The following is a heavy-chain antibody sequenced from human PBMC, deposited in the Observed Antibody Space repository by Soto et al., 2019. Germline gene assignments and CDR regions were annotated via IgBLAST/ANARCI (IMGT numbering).Heavy chain of an antibody. Sequence: EVQLVESGGGLAKPGGSLRLSCGASEFTFSNAWMSWVRQAPGKGLEWVGRIRSKRDGGATEYAAPGRFTISRDDSKNTLYLEMNSLKTEDTAVYYCATDIRGYLQFWGRGTQVTVSS. CDR1: EFTFSNAW. D-gene: IGHD3-10*01. CDR2: IRSKRDGGAT. V-gene: IGHV3-15*01. CDR3: ATDIRGYLQF. J-gene: IGHJ1*01.